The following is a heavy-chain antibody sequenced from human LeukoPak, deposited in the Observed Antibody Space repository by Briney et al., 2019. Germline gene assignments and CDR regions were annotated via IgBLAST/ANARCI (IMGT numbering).Heavy chain of an antibody. CDR3: ARDPVAAAGTGGDY. V-gene: IGHV1-18*01. J-gene: IGHJ4*02. Sequence: AASVKVSCKASGYPFTIYGISWVRQAPGQGLEWMGWISAYNGNTNYAQKLHGRVTMTTDTSTSTAYMELRSLRSDDTAVYYCARDPVAAAGTGGDYWGQGTLVTVSS. D-gene: IGHD6-13*01. CDR2: ISAYNGNT. CDR1: GYPFTIYG.